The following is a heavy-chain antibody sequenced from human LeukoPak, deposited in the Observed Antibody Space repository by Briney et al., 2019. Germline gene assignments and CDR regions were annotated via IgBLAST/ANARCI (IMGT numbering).Heavy chain of an antibody. CDR1: GFTFSSYA. D-gene: IGHD2-21*02. CDR2: ISGSGGST. Sequence: GRSLRLSCAASGFTFSSYAMHWVRQAPGKGLEWVSAISGSGGSTYYADSVKGRFTISRDNSKNTLYLQMNSLRAEDTAVYYCAKDHHIVVVTAMALDYWGQGTLVTVSS. J-gene: IGHJ4*02. V-gene: IGHV3-23*01. CDR3: AKDHHIVVVTAMALDY.